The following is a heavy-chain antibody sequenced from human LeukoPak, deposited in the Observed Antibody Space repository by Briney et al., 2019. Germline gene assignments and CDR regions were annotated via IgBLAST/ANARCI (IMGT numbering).Heavy chain of an antibody. CDR1: GGPFSGYD. Sequence: PAETLSLPCAVYGGPFSGYDWSWTRQPPGKGLEGIWEINHSGSTNYNPSLKSRVTISVDTSKNQFSLKLSSVTAADTAVYYCARGASDFWSQGTLVTVSS. CDR3: ARGASDF. J-gene: IGHJ4*02. V-gene: IGHV4-34*01. CDR2: INHSGST. D-gene: IGHD3-3*01.